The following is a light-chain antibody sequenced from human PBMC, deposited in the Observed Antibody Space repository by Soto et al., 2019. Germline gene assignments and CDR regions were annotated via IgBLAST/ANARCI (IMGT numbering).Light chain of an antibody. Sequence: EIVLTQSPGTLSLSPGERATLSCRASQSVSSVYLAWYQHKPGQAPRLLIYGASRRATGIPDRFSGSGSGTDFTLTISRLEPEDFAVFYCQQYDSSPRTFGQGTKLEIK. CDR2: GAS. CDR1: QSVSSVY. J-gene: IGKJ2*01. CDR3: QQYDSSPRT. V-gene: IGKV3-20*01.